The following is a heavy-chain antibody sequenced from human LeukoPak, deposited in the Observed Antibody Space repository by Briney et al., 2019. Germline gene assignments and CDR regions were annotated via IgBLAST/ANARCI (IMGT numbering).Heavy chain of an antibody. CDR2: INHSGST. D-gene: IGHD3-22*01. V-gene: IGHV4-34*01. J-gene: IGHJ4*02. CDR1: GGSFGGYY. Sequence: SETLSLTCAVYGGSFGGYYWSWIRQPPGKGPEWIGEINHSGSTNYNPSLKSRVTISVDTSKNQFSLRLRSVTAADTAVYYCARGLSSGYYYFDSWGQGTLVTVSS. CDR3: ARGLSSGYYYFDS.